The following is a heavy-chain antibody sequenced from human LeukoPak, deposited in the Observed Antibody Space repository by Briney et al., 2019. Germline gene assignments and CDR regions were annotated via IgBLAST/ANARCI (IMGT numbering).Heavy chain of an antibody. CDR3: ARRVGAAAGYYYYYYYMDV. V-gene: IGHV4-59*12. D-gene: IGHD6-13*01. J-gene: IGHJ6*03. CDR2: IYYSGST. CDR1: GGSISSYY. Sequence: SETLSLTCTVSGGSISSYYWSWIRQPPGKGLEWIGYIYYSGSTNYNPSLKSRVTISVDTSKNQFSLKLSSVTAADTAVYYCARRVGAAAGYYYYYYYMDVWGKGTTVTISS.